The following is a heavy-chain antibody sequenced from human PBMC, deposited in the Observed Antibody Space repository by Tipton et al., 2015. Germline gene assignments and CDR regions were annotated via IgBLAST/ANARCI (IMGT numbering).Heavy chain of an antibody. Sequence: GLVKPSETLSLTCGLSGDFISTYHWTWIRQPPGKEMEWIGYIDYTGRTKYSPSLKSRVTISVDTPKNQFSLKLSSVTAADTAVYYCARYSWGYWYFDLWGRGTLVSVSS. D-gene: IGHD1-26*01. CDR3: ARYSWGYWYFDL. V-gene: IGHV4-59*01. J-gene: IGHJ2*01. CDR2: IDYTGRT. CDR1: GDFISTYH.